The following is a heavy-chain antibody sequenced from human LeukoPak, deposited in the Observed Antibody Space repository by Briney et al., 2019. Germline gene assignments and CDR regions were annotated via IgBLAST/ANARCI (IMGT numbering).Heavy chain of an antibody. Sequence: ASVKVSCKASGYTFSSYHIHWVRQAPGQGLEWMGIINPSGGSTSYAQKFQGRVTMTRDTSTSTVYMELSSLRSEDTAVYYCARGVDSGYYLSWFDPWGQGTLVTVSS. CDR2: INPSGGST. V-gene: IGHV1-46*01. CDR1: GYTFSSYH. D-gene: IGHD3-22*01. CDR3: ARGVDSGYYLSWFDP. J-gene: IGHJ5*02.